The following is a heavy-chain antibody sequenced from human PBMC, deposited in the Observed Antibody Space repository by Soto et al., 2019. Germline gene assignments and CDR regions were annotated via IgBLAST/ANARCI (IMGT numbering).Heavy chain of an antibody. CDR1: GYSFTSYW. V-gene: IGHV5-51*01. CDR3: ARHGVGDILTGQPDY. J-gene: IGHJ4*02. D-gene: IGHD3-9*01. CDR2: IYPGDSDT. Sequence: PGESLKISCKGSGYSFTSYWIGWVRQMPGKGLEWMGIIYPGDSDTRYSPSFQGQVTISADKSISTAFLQWSSLKASDTSMYYCARHGVGDILTGQPDYWGQGTLVTVSS.